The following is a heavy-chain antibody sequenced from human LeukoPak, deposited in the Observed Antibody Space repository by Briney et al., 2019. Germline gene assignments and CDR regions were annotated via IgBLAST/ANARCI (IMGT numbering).Heavy chain of an antibody. V-gene: IGHV3-74*01. CDR1: GFSFNTYW. Sequence: GGSLRLSCAASGFSFNTYWMHWVRQAPGKGLGWVSRINGDGSSTSYADSVRGRFTISRDNAKNTLYLQMNSLRAEDTAVYYCARDIQYTVTPDSWGQGTLVTVSS. D-gene: IGHD4-17*01. J-gene: IGHJ4*02. CDR3: ARDIQYTVTPDS. CDR2: INGDGSST.